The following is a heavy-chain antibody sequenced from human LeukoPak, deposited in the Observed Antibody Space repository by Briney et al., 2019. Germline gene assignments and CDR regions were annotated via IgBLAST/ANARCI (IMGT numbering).Heavy chain of an antibody. J-gene: IGHJ5*02. Sequence: PSETLSLTCAVSGGSISSSNWWCCIRQPPGKGLEWIGSSYYSGSTYYNPSLKSRVTISVDTSKNQFSLKLSSVTAADTAVYYCARMVRESTNWFDPWGQGTLVTVSS. CDR3: ARMVRESTNWFDP. CDR2: SYYSGST. D-gene: IGHD3-10*01. CDR1: GGSISSSNW. V-gene: IGHV4-39*07.